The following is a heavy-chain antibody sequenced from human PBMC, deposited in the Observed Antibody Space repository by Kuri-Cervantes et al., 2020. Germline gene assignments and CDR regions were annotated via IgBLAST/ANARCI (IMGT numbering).Heavy chain of an antibody. J-gene: IGHJ6*03. Sequence: GESLKISCTASGFAFGDYAVTWFRQAPGKGLEWVAVIWYDGSNKYYADSVKGRFTISRDNSKNTLYLQMNSLRAEDTAVYYCAREVGEELIPRYYYYMDVWGKGTTVTVSS. CDR2: IWYDGSNK. CDR3: AREVGEELIPRYYYYMDV. CDR1: GFAFGDYA. V-gene: IGHV3-33*01. D-gene: IGHD3-16*01.